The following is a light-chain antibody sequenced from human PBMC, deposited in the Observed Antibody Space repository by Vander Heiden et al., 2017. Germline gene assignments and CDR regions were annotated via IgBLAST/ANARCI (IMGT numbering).Light chain of an antibody. CDR3: QQDSNWPHT. J-gene: IGKJ2*01. V-gene: IGKV3-15*01. CDR2: GAS. CDR1: QSVSSK. Sequence: EIVIPHSPATLPVSPGERATLSCRASQSVSSKLVWYQHKPGQAPRLLIDGASTRATGIPARFSASGSGTEFTLSISSLQSEDFAVYYCQQDSNWPHTLGQGTTLEIK.